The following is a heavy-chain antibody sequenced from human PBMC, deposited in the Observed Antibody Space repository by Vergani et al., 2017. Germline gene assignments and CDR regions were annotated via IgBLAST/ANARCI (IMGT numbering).Heavy chain of an antibody. J-gene: IGHJ4*02. CDR3: TTDDTAINQFDY. V-gene: IGHV3-15*01. CDR2: IKSKNDGGTT. CDR1: GFTFSNAW. Sequence: EVQLVESGGGLVKPGGSLRLSCAASGFTFSNAWMSWVRQAPGKGLEWVGRIKSKNDGGTTDYAAPVKGRFTISRDDSKNTLYLQMNSLKTEDTAVYYCTTDDTAINQFDYWGQGTLVTVSS. D-gene: IGHD5-18*01.